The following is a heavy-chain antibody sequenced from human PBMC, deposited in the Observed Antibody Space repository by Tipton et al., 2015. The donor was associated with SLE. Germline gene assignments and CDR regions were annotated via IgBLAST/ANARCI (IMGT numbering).Heavy chain of an antibody. CDR1: GGSISSHY. CDR2: IYYSGGT. Sequence: TLSLTCTVSGGSISSHYWSWIRQPPGKGLEWIGYIYYSGGTNYNPSLKSRVTISVDTSKNQFSLKLSSVTAADTAVYYCAREPGRQLAFFDYWGQGTLVTVSS. CDR3: AREPGRQLAFFDY. V-gene: IGHV4-59*11. J-gene: IGHJ4*02. D-gene: IGHD6-13*01.